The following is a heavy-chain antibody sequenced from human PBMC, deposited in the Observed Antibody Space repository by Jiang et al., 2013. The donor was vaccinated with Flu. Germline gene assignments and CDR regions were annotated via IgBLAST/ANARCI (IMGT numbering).Heavy chain of an antibody. J-gene: IGHJ4*02. CDR3: VRQPWKGATVGGSGTDF. D-gene: IGHD6-19*01. CDR2: VYYSGST. Sequence: SGSGLVKPSETLSLTCTVSGGSISHSSTYYWGWIRQSPGKGLQWVGSVYYSGSTYYNPSLRSRVSVSVDTSKNQISLSLTSVTAADTAVYYCVRQPWKGATVGGSGTDFWGQGTLVAVSS. V-gene: IGHV4-39*01. CDR1: GGSISHSSTYY.